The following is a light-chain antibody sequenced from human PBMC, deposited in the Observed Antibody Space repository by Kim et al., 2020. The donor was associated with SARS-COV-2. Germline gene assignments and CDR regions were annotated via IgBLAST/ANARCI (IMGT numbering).Light chain of an antibody. CDR3: QSYDSSLTALV. Sequence: QSVLTQPPSVSGAAGQRVTISCTGSTSNIGGNYVHWYQLLPGTAPRLLIFDNTNRPSGVPGRFSGSKSGSSASLAITELQSEDEGDYYCQSYDSSLTALVFGGGTKLTVL. V-gene: IGLV1-40*01. CDR2: DNT. J-gene: IGLJ2*01. CDR1: TSNIGGNY.